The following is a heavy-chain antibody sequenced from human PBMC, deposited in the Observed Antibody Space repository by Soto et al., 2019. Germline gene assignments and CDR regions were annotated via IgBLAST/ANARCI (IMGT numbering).Heavy chain of an antibody. Sequence: GESLKISCKGSGYSFTSYWIGWVRQMPGKGLERMGIIYPGDSDTRYSPSFQGQVTISADKSISTAYLQWSSLKASDTAMYYCARCLGYCSGGSCYRLGYYSGMDVWGQGTTVTVSS. V-gene: IGHV5-51*01. CDR3: ARCLGYCSGGSCYRLGYYSGMDV. CDR1: GYSFTSYW. CDR2: IYPGDSDT. J-gene: IGHJ6*02. D-gene: IGHD2-15*01.